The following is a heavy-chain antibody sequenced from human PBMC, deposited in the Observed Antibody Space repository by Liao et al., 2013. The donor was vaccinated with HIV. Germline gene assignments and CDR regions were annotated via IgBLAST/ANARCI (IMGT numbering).Heavy chain of an antibody. J-gene: IGHJ4*02. V-gene: IGHV4-61*02. CDR3: AREEDWGGY. Sequence: QVQLQESGPGLVKPSQTLSLTCTVSGGSISSGSSYWSWIRQSAGKGLEWIGRIYTGGSTNYNPSLKSRVTISIDTSKNQFFLKLNSVTASDTAVYFCAREEDWGGYWGQGTLVTVSS. CDR2: IYTGGST. D-gene: IGHD3-16*01. CDR1: GGSISSGSSY.